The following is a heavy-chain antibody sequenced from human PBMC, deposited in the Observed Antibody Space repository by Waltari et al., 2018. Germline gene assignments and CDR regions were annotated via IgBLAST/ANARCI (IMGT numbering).Heavy chain of an antibody. CDR1: GGSISTSSYY. CDR3: ARRGDSYAVFDY. V-gene: IGHV4-39*01. J-gene: IGHJ4*02. CDR2: IYYRGST. Sequence: QPHLQESGPGLVKPSETLSLTCTVSGGSISTSSYYWGWIRQPPGKGLEWIGSIYYRGSTYYNPSLKSRVTISVDTSKNQFSLKLSSVTAADTAVYYSARRGDSYAVFDYWGQGTLVTVSS. D-gene: IGHD5-18*01.